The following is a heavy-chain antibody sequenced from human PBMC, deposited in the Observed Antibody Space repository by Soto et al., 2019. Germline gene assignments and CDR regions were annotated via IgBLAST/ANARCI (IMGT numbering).Heavy chain of an antibody. D-gene: IGHD2-8*01. CDR2: IYTTGTT. V-gene: IGHV4-4*07. J-gene: IGHJ4*02. CDR3: ARAVCGTDGCLEYFFEV. CDR1: GGSMNTYY. Sequence: SEPLSLPCTVSGGSMNTYYWNGIRRPPGKGLEWIGRIYTTGTTNYNPSLKIRVTMSVDTSKSQISLKLISVTAADTAVYYCARAVCGTDGCLEYFFEVWGQGTLVIVSA.